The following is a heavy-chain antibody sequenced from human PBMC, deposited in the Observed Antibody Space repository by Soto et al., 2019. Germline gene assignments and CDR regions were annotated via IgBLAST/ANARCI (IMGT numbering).Heavy chain of an antibody. D-gene: IGHD6-19*01. CDR3: ARDDYGSGWYSYFDY. V-gene: IGHV6-1*01. CDR1: GDSVSSNGAA. Sequence: QSQTLSLTCAISGDSVSSNGAAWNWIRQSPSRGLEWLGRTYYRSKWYSDYAVSVKSRIIINPDTSKNQFSLQLNSVTPEDTAVYYCARDDYGSGWYSYFDYWGQGTLVTVSS. CDR2: TYYRSKWYS. J-gene: IGHJ4*02.